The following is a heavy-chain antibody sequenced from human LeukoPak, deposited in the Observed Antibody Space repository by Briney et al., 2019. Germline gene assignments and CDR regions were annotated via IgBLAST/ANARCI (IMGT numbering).Heavy chain of an antibody. CDR1: GGSVSSYY. V-gene: IGHV4-4*09. CDR2: IYSSENT. D-gene: IGHD6-19*01. J-gene: IGHJ2*01. Sequence: PSETLSLTRTVSGGSVSSYYWSWVRQPPGKGLEWIGHIYSSENTKYNSSLESRVTMSLDTSKNRFFLTVTSVTAADTAVYYCARFYSGPSGWFVLWYFDLWGRGTLVTVSS. CDR3: ARFYSGPSGWFVLWYFDL.